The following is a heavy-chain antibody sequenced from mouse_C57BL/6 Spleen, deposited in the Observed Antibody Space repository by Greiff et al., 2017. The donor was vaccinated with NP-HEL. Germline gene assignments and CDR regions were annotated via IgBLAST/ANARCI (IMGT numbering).Heavy chain of an antibody. Sequence: QVQLKQPGAELVKPGASVKLSCKASGYTFTSYWMQWVKQRPGQGLEWIGEIDPSDSYTNYNQKFKGKATLTVDTSSSTAYMQLSSLTSEDSAVYYCARWGYYGSSYVWGTGTTVTVSS. J-gene: IGHJ1*03. CDR2: IDPSDSYT. V-gene: IGHV1-50*01. CDR3: ARWGYYGSSYV. D-gene: IGHD1-1*01. CDR1: GYTFTSYW.